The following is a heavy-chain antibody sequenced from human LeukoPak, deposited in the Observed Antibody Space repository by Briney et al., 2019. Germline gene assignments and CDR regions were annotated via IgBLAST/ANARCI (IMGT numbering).Heavy chain of an antibody. CDR3: ARHRSDTGGKKGVNWFDP. J-gene: IGHJ5*02. CDR2: IYFGGTT. V-gene: IGHV4-59*01. CDR1: GGSIKNYN. D-gene: IGHD4-23*01. Sequence: PSETLSLTSSVSGGSIKNYNWSWIRQPPGKGLEWRGNIYFGGTTDYNSSLKSRLTISVDTFKNQISLNLQSLTAADTATYYCARHRSDTGGKKGVNWFDPWGQGTVVTVSS.